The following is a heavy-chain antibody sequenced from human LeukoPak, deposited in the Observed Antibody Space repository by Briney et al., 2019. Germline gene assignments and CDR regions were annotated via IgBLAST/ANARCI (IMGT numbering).Heavy chain of an antibody. CDR3: ARGEYSYVDY. CDR1: GFTVSSKH. CDR2: IYSDGDGGST. D-gene: IGHD5-18*01. Sequence: PGGSLRLSCAASGFTVSSKHMSWVRQAPGKGLEWVSVIYSDGDGGSTYYADSVKGRVTISRDNSKNTLYLQMNSLRAEDTAVHYCARGEYSYVDYWGQGTLVTVSS. J-gene: IGHJ4*02. V-gene: IGHV3-53*01.